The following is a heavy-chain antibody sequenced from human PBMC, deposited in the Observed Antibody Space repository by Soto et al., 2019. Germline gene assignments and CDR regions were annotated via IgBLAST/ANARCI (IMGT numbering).Heavy chain of an antibody. CDR3: ARAYCGGDCYFGYFDY. CDR1: GYSFTSYW. Sequence: GESLKISCKGSGYSFTSYWIGWVRQMPGKGLEWMGIIYPGDSDTRYSPSFQGQVTISADKSISTVYLQWSSLKVSDTAMYYCARAYCGGDCYFGYFDYWGQGTLVTVSS. CDR2: IYPGDSDT. V-gene: IGHV5-51*01. J-gene: IGHJ4*02. D-gene: IGHD2-21*01.